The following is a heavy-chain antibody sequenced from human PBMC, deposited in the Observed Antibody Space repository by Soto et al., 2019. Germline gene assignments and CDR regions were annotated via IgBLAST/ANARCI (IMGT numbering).Heavy chain of an antibody. CDR1: GASISGFY. J-gene: IGHJ5*02. D-gene: IGHD1-1*01. CDR2: IYATGTT. Sequence: PSETLSLTCTVSGASISGFYWSWILKSAGKGLEWIGRIYATGTTDYNPSLKSRVMMSVGTSKKQFSLKLRSVTAADTAGYYCVRDGTKTLRDWFDPWGQGISVTVSS. V-gene: IGHV4-4*07. CDR3: VRDGTKTLRDWFDP.